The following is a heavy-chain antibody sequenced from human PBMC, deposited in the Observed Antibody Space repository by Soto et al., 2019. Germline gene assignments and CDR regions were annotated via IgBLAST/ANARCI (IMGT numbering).Heavy chain of an antibody. V-gene: IGHV4-31*03. Sequence: ASETLSLTCSVSGAALNSGNYYWSWIRQVPGKGLEWIGHIYVTGAVDYNPSRRDRITISQDTSERQFSLNLRLVTAADTAVYYCARLRIATNNYKWFDPWGQGTLVTVSS. D-gene: IGHD2-21*01. CDR3: ARLRIATNNYKWFDP. CDR1: GAALNSGNYY. J-gene: IGHJ5*02. CDR2: IYVTGAV.